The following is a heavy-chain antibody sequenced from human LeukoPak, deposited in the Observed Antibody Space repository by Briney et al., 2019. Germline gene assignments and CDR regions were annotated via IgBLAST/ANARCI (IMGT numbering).Heavy chain of an antibody. D-gene: IGHD5-12*01. J-gene: IGHJ3*02. CDR3: ASRFSGYDDALDI. CDR2: ISSSGSTI. CDR1: GCTLSSYE. Sequence: GGSLRLSCAASGCTLSSYEMNWVRQAPGKGLEWVSYISSSGSTIYYADSVKGRFTISRDNAKNSLYLQMNSLRAEDTAVYYCASRFSGYDDALDIWGQGTMVTVSS. V-gene: IGHV3-48*03.